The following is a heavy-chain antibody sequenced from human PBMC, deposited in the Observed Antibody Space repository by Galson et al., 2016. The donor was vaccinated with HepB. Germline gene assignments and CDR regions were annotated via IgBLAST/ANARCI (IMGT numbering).Heavy chain of an antibody. CDR2: TRNKASSYST. Sequence: SLRLSCAASGFTFSDHYMDWVRQAPGKRLEWVGRTRNKASSYSTEYAASVKGRFTISRDDSKNSLYLQMNSLKTEDTAGYYCARDSGTYEIDYWGQGTLVTVSS. CDR3: ARDSGTYEIDY. D-gene: IGHD1-26*01. J-gene: IGHJ4*02. V-gene: IGHV3-72*01. CDR1: GFTFSDHY.